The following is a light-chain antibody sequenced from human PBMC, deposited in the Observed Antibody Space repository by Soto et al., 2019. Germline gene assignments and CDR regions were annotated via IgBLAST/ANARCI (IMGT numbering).Light chain of an antibody. CDR2: RNN. V-gene: IGLV1-47*01. J-gene: IGLJ1*01. Sequence: QSVLTQPPSASGTPGQRVTISCSGSSSNIGKNNVYWYQQLPGTTPQLLIYRNNQRPSGVPDRFSASKSGTSASLAISGLRSENEADYYCAAWDDSLSGLYVFGTGTKVTAL. CDR1: SSNIGKNN. CDR3: AAWDDSLSGLYV.